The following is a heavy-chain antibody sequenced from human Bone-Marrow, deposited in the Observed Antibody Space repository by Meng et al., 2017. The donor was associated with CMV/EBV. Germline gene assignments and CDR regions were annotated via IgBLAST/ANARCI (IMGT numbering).Heavy chain of an antibody. CDR2: IRSKAYGGTT. J-gene: IGHJ6*02. CDR3: TRENDYVWGSYRPLYGMDV. CDR1: GFTFGDYA. Sequence: GESLKISCTASGFTFGDYAMSWVRQAPGKGLEWVGFIRSKAYGGTTEYAASVKGRFTISRDDSKSIAYLQMNSLKTEDTAVYYCTRENDYVWGSYRPLYGMDVWGQGTTVTVSS. D-gene: IGHD3-16*02. V-gene: IGHV3-49*04.